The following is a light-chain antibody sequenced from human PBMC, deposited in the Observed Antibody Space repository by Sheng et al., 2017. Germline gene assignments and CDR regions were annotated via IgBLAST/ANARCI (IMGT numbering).Light chain of an antibody. CDR3: NSYTSSSPVV. CDR1: SSDVGAYNY. Sequence: QSALTQPASVSGSPGQSITISCTGTSSDVGAYNYVSWYQQHPGKAPKLLIYDVSNRPSGVSNRFSGSKSGNTASLTISGLQAEDEADYYCNSYTSSSPVVFGGGTKLTVL. V-gene: IGLV2-14*01. CDR2: DVS. J-gene: IGLJ2*01.